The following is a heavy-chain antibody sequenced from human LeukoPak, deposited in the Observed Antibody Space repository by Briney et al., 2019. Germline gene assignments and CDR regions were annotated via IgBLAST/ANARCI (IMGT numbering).Heavy chain of an antibody. CDR1: GGTFSSYA. Sequence: SSVKVSCKASGGTFSSYAISWVRQAPGQGLEWMGRIIPIFGIANYAQKFQGRVTITADKSTSTAYMELSSLRSEDTAVYYCAREVVTTNRNWFDPWGEGTLVTVSS. D-gene: IGHD4-11*01. J-gene: IGHJ5*02. CDR3: AREVVTTNRNWFDP. CDR2: IIPIFGIA. V-gene: IGHV1-69*04.